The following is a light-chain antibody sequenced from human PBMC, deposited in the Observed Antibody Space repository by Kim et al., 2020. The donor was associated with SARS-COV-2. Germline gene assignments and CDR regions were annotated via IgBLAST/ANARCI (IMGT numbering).Light chain of an antibody. V-gene: IGKV3-20*01. CDR3: QQYGSSQYT. CDR2: CAY. Sequence: LSPGESAPRPWRACQGVSSSYLAWYQQTPGQPPRLLLYCAYSRATGIPDRLSGSGSGTDFTLPMSRLEPEDCAVYYCQQYGSSQYTLRRDTEL. CDR1: QGVSSSY. J-gene: IGKJ2*01.